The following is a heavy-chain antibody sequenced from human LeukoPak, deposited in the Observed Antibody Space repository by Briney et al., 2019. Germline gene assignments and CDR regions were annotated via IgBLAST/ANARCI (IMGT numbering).Heavy chain of an antibody. CDR2: IYYSGST. Sequence: SETLSLTCTVSGGSISSSSYYWGWIRQPPGKGLEWIGSIYYSGSTYYNPSLKSRVTISVDTSKNQFSLKLSSVTAADTAVYYCARGGVVRGHRYYYYMDVWGKGTTVTVSS. V-gene: IGHV4-39*07. J-gene: IGHJ6*03. CDR1: GGSISSSSYY. CDR3: ARGGVVRGHRYYYYMDV. D-gene: IGHD3-10*01.